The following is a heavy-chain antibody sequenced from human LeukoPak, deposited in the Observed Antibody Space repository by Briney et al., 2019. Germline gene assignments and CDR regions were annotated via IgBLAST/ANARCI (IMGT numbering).Heavy chain of an antibody. CDR1: GYTFTSYG. J-gene: IGHJ6*02. CDR2: ISAYNGNT. Sequence: GASVKVSCKASGYTFTSYGISWVRQAPGQGLEWMGWISAYNGNTNYAQKLQGRVTMTTDTSTSTGYMELRSLRSDDTAVYYCARGRSSSFYYGMDVWGQGTTVTVSS. D-gene: IGHD6-13*01. CDR3: ARGRSSSFYYGMDV. V-gene: IGHV1-18*01.